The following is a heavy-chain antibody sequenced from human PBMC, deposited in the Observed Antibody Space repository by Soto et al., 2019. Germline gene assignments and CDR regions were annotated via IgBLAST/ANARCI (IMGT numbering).Heavy chain of an antibody. D-gene: IGHD6-13*01. Sequence: QVQLVQSGAEVKKPGSSVKVSCKASGGTFSSYTISWVRQAPGQGLEWMGRIIPILGIANYAQKFQGRGRITADKARGAAYMELGSLRSEDTAVYYGARGIEGQQLRSYYEYMDVWGKGATVTVSS. CDR3: ARGIEGQQLRSYYEYMDV. J-gene: IGHJ6*03. CDR2: IIPILGIA. CDR1: GGTFSSYT. V-gene: IGHV1-69*02.